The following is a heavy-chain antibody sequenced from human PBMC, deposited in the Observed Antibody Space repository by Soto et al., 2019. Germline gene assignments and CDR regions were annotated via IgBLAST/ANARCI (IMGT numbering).Heavy chain of an antibody. V-gene: IGHV3-30-3*01. D-gene: IGHD6-6*01. J-gene: IGHJ4*02. CDR3: ATPSIAARLEIDY. CDR1: GFTFSSYA. CDR2: ISYDGSNK. Sequence: GGSLRLSCAASGFTFSSYAVHWVRQAPGKGLEWVAVISYDGSNKYYADSVKGRFTISRDNSKNTLYLQMNSLRAEDTAVYYCATPSIAARLEIDYWCQGILVTLSS.